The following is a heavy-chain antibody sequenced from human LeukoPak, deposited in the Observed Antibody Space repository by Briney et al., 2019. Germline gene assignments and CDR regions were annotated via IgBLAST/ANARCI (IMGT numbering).Heavy chain of an antibody. Sequence: GGSLRLSCAAAGFTFSDYNMNWVRQPPGKGLEWVPYISSSSSTIYYADSVKGRFTISRDNAKNSLYLQISSLRAEDTAVYYCARAYSGYTYGYHYWGQGTLVTVSS. V-gene: IGHV3-48*01. J-gene: IGHJ4*02. CDR2: ISSSSSTI. CDR3: ARAYSGYTYGYHY. D-gene: IGHD5-18*01. CDR1: GFTFSDYN.